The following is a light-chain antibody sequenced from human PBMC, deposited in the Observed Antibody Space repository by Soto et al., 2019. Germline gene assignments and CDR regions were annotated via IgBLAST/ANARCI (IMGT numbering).Light chain of an antibody. CDR1: SSDVGGYDY. V-gene: IGLV2-14*01. CDR3: SSYTTSSTSV. J-gene: IGLJ1*01. Sequence: QSALIQPASVSGSPGQSITISCTGTSSDVGGYDYVSWYQQHPAKAPKLLIYEVNNRPSGVSTRFSGSKSGNTASLTISGLQADDEADYYCSSYTTSSTSVFGTGTKLTVL. CDR2: EVN.